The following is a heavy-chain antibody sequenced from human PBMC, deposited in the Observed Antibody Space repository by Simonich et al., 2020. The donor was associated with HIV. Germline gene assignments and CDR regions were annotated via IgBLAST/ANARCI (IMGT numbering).Heavy chain of an antibody. V-gene: IGHV4-38-2*01. CDR1: GYSISSGYY. CDR3: ASGYYYDSSGYPWYYYGMDV. CDR2: IYHSGRT. J-gene: IGHJ6*02. D-gene: IGHD3-22*01. Sequence: QVQLQESGPGLVKPSETLSLTCAVSGYSISSGYYWGWIRQPPGKGLEWIGSIYHSGRTSYNPSLKSRVTISVDTSKNQFSLKLSSVTAADTAVYYCASGYYYDSSGYPWYYYGMDVWGQGTTVTVSS.